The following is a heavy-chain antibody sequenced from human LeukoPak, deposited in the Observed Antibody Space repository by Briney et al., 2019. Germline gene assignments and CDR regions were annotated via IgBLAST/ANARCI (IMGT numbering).Heavy chain of an antibody. CDR1: GYTFTSYD. D-gene: IGHD6-19*01. CDR3: ARRYSSGWYYFDY. J-gene: IGHJ4*02. Sequence: ASVKVSCMASGYTFTSYDINSVRQATGQGLEWMGWMNPNSGNTGYAQKFQGRVTMTRNTSISTAYMELSSLRSEDTAVYYCARRYSSGWYYFDYWGQGTLVTVSS. V-gene: IGHV1-8*01. CDR2: MNPNSGNT.